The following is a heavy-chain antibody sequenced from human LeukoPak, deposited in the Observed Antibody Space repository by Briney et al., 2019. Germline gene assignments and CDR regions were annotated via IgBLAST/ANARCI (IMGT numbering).Heavy chain of an antibody. CDR3: ARATIFGVVIIGEDFDY. Sequence: ASVKVSCKASGGTFSSYAISWVRQAPGQGLEWMGWINPNSGGTNYAQKFQGRVTMTRDTSISTAYMELSRLRSDDTAVYYCARATIFGVVIIGEDFDYWGQGTLVTVSS. CDR1: GGTFSSYA. J-gene: IGHJ4*02. V-gene: IGHV1-2*02. CDR2: INPNSGGT. D-gene: IGHD3-3*01.